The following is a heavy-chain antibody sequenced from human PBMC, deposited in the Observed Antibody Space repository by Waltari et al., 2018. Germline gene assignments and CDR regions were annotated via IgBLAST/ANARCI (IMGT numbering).Heavy chain of an antibody. J-gene: IGHJ6*02. Sequence: QVQLVESGGGVVQPGRSLRLSCAASGFTCSSYGMHWVRQATGKGLAWVAIISYDGSNKYYADSVKGRFTISRDNSKNTLYLQMNSLRAEDTAVYYCAKTHVLLWFGDQIGGMDVWGQGTTVTVSS. CDR3: AKTHVLLWFGDQIGGMDV. CDR2: ISYDGSNK. D-gene: IGHD3-10*01. V-gene: IGHV3-30*18. CDR1: GFTCSSYG.